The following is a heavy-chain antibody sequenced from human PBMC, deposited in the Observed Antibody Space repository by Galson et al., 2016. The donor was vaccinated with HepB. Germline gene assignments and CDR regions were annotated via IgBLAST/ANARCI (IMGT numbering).Heavy chain of an antibody. J-gene: IGHJ6*02. CDR3: ARVGQELLIGGRQHDGMDV. CDR2: ISSTGKYI. D-gene: IGHD6-6*01. V-gene: IGHV3-21*06. Sequence: GLEWVSMISSTGKYIYYADSVKGRFTISRDNAKNSLFLQMTSLRAEDTAVYYCARVGQELLIGGRQHDGMDVWGQGTTVTVSS.